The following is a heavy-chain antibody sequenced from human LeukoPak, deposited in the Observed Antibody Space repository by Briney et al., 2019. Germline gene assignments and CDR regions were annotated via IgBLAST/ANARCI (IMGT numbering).Heavy chain of an antibody. V-gene: IGHV3-33*01. D-gene: IGHD5-12*01. J-gene: IGHJ4*02. Sequence: GGSLRLSCAASGFTFSSYGMHWVRQAPGKGLERVAVIWYDGSNKYYADSVKGRFTISRDNSKNTLYQQMNSLRAEDTAVYYCARDHGYDSFFDYWGQGTLVTVSS. CDR2: IWYDGSNK. CDR3: ARDHGYDSFFDY. CDR1: GFTFSSYG.